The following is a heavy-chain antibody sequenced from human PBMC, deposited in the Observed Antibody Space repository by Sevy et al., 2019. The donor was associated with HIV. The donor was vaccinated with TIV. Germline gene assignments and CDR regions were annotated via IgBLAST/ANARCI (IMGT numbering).Heavy chain of an antibody. D-gene: IGHD1-26*01. Sequence: SETLSLTCTVSGGSISSYYWSWIRQPPGKGLEWIGYIYYSGSTNYNPSLKSRVTISVDTSKNQFSLELSSVTAADTAVYYCARSDGPYRVFDPGGQGTLVTVSS. CDR3: ARSDGPYRVFDP. CDR1: GGSISSYY. V-gene: IGHV4-59*13. CDR2: IYYSGST. J-gene: IGHJ5*02.